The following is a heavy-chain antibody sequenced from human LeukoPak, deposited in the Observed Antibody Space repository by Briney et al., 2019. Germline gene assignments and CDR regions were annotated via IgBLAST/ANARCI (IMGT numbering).Heavy chain of an antibody. CDR3: ARESFPEYSSSSGQKAAEYFQH. V-gene: IGHV4-30-2*01. CDR1: GGSISSGGYY. Sequence: SQTLSLTCTVSGGSISSGGYYWSWIRQPPGKGLEWIGYIYHSGSTYYNPSLKSRVTISVDRSKNQFSLKLSSVTAADTAVYYCARESFPEYSSSSGQKAAEYFQHWGQGTLVTVSS. CDR2: IYHSGST. J-gene: IGHJ1*01. D-gene: IGHD6-6*01.